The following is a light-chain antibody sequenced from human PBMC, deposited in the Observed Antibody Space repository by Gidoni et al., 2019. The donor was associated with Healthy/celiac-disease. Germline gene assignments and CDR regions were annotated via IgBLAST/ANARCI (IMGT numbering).Light chain of an antibody. CDR2: QDS. CDR3: QEWDSSTEV. J-gene: IGLJ2*01. CDR1: TLGNKY. V-gene: IGLV3-1*01. Sequence: SSELTQPPSVSVSPGQTASITCSGDTLGNKYACWYQQKPGQSPVLVIYQDSKRPSGIPERFSGSNSGNTATLTISGTQAMDEADYYCQEWDSSTEVFGGGTKLTVL.